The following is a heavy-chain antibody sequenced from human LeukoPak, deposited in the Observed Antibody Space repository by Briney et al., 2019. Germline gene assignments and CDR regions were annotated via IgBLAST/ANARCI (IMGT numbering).Heavy chain of an antibody. Sequence: SETLSLTCAVYGGSFSGYYWSWIRQPPGKGLEWIGEINHSGSTNYNPYLKSRVTISVDTSKNQFSLKLSSVPAADTAVYYCARAEHIVVVTASHNWFDPWGQGTLVTVSP. J-gene: IGHJ5*02. CDR1: GGSFSGYY. V-gene: IGHV4-34*01. CDR3: ARAEHIVVVTASHNWFDP. CDR2: INHSGST. D-gene: IGHD2-21*02.